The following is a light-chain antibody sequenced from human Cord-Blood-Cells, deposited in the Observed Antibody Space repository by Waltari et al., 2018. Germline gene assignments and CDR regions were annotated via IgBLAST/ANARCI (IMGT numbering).Light chain of an antibody. Sequence: QSALTHPRPVSGSPGQSVTISCTGTSSDVGGYNYVSWYQQPPGKAPKLMIYDVSKRPSGVPDRFSGSKSGNTASLTISGLQAEDEADYYCCSYAGSYPYVFGTGTKVTVL. CDR2: DVS. CDR1: SSDVGGYNY. V-gene: IGLV2-11*01. J-gene: IGLJ1*01. CDR3: CSYAGSYPYV.